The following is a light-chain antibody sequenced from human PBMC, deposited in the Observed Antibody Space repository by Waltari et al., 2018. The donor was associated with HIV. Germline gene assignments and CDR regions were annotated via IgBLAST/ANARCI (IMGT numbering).Light chain of an antibody. CDR1: QSISTY. J-gene: IGKJ4*01. Sequence: DIQMTQSPSSLSASVADRVTITCRASQSISTYLNWYHQKPAKAPKLLIYGAFSLQSGVPSGFSGSGSGTDFTLTITSLQPEDFATYYCQQSYRIPLAFGGGTKVEL. CDR2: GAF. V-gene: IGKV1-39*01. CDR3: QQSYRIPLA.